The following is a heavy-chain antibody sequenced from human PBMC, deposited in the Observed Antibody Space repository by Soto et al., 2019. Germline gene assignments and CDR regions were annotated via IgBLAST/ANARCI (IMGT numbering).Heavy chain of an antibody. V-gene: IGHV3-66*01. Sequence: GGSLRLSCAASGFTVSSNYMSWVRQAPGKGLEWVSVIYSGGSTYYADSVKGRFTISRDNSKNTLYLQMNSLRAEDTAVYYCARDFGYYDILTGEIDYWGQGTLVTVSS. CDR2: IYSGGST. CDR1: GFTVSSNY. D-gene: IGHD3-9*01. J-gene: IGHJ4*02. CDR3: ARDFGYYDILTGEIDY.